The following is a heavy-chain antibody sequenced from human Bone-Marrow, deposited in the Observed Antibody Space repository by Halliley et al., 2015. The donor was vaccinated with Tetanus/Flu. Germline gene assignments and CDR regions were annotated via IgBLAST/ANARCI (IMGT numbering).Heavy chain of an antibody. V-gene: IGHV4-39*01. CDR2: LYYSGST. Sequence: TLSLTCSVSGASISSGSPYWGWIRQPPGKGLEWIGSLYYSGSTYYNPSLKSRVSISVDTSKNHLSLNLNSVTAADTAVYYCARHYRHWLFDYWGQGTLVTVSS. CDR3: ARHYRHWLFDY. CDR1: GASISSGSPY. D-gene: IGHD3-16*02. J-gene: IGHJ4*02.